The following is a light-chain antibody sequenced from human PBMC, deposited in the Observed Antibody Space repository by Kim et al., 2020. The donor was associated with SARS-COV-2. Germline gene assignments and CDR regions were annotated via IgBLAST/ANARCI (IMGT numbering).Light chain of an antibody. CDR2: WAF. V-gene: IGKV4-1*01. J-gene: IGKJ4*01. Sequence: ATINCKSSQSVLYSSNNKNYLAWYQQKPGQPPKLLIYWAFTRESGVPDRFSGSGSGTDFTLTISSLQAEDGAVYYCQQYYSNTLTFGGGTKVDIK. CDR1: QSVLYSSNNKNY. CDR3: QQYYSNTLT.